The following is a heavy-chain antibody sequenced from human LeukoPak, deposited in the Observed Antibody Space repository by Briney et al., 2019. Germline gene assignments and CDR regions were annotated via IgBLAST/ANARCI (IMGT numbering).Heavy chain of an antibody. CDR3: TTATVVTPATY. D-gene: IGHD4-23*01. CDR2: IKSKTDGGTT. CDR1: GFTFNYAW. V-gene: IGHV3-15*01. J-gene: IGHJ4*02. Sequence: GGSLRISCAASGFTFNYAWMGWVRQAPGKGLEWVGHIKSKTDGGTTDYAAPVKGRFTISRDDSKTTLYLQMNSLKTEDTAVYYCTTATVVTPATYWGQGTLVTVSS.